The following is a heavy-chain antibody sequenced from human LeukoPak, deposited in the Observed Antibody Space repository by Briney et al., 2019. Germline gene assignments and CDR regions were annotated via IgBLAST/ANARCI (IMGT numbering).Heavy chain of an antibody. CDR3: ARDIPVDSRSSVPKPVRDS. CDR2: IYSNTSA. CDR1: GFTISYNY. Sequence: GGSLILSCAASGFTISYNYMSWVRQAPGKGLQWVSVIYSNTSAYYADSVKGRFTISRHNSKNTLYLQMTSLRAEDTAVYYCARDIPVDSRSSVPKPVRDSWGQGTLVTVSS. D-gene: IGHD6-6*01. J-gene: IGHJ5*02. V-gene: IGHV3-53*04.